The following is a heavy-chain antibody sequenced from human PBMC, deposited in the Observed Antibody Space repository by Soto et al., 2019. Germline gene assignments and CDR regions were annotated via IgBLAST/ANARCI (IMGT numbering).Heavy chain of an antibody. J-gene: IGHJ4*02. Sequence: GGSLRLSCAASGFTFSSYAMHWVRQAPGKGLEWVAVISYDGSNKYYADSVKGRFTISRDNSKNTLYLQMNSLRAEDTAVYYCARSSPGYSSGWYINYWGQGTLVTVSS. D-gene: IGHD6-19*01. CDR2: ISYDGSNK. V-gene: IGHV3-30-3*01. CDR1: GFTFSSYA. CDR3: ARSSPGYSSGWYINY.